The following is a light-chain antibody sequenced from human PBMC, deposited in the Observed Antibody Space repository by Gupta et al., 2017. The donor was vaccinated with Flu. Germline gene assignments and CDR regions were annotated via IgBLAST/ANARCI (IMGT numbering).Light chain of an antibody. Sequence: SYELTQPPSVSVSPGQTARITCSGDALPKKYAYWYQQKSGQAPVLVIYEDSKRPSGIPGRFSGSSSGTMATLTISGAQVEDEADYYCYSTDSSGIVFGGGTKLTVL. J-gene: IGLJ2*01. CDR1: ALPKKY. V-gene: IGLV3-10*01. CDR2: EDS. CDR3: YSTDSSGIV.